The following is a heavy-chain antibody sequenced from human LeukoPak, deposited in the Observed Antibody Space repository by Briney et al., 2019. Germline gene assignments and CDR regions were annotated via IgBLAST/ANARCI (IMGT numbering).Heavy chain of an antibody. V-gene: IGHV4-59*01. CDR3: ANSAGRRYAFDI. J-gene: IGHJ3*02. D-gene: IGHD2-15*01. Sequence: SETLSLTCTVSGGSISSYYWSWIRQPPGKGLGWIGYIYYSGSTNYNPSLKSRVTISVDTSKNQFSLKLSSVTAADTAVYYCANSAGRRYAFDIWGQGTMVTVSS. CDR1: GGSISSYY. CDR2: IYYSGST.